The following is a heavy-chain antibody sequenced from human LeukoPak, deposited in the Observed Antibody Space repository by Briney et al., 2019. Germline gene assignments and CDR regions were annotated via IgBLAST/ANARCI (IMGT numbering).Heavy chain of an antibody. V-gene: IGHV6-1*01. CDR2: TYYRSKWYN. Sequence: SQTLSLTCAISGDSVSSNSAAWNWIRQSPSRGLEWLGRTYYRSKWYNDYAVSVKSRITINPDTSKNQFSLQLNSVTPGDTAVYYCARQYSSGWSWYYGLDVWGQGTTVTVSS. D-gene: IGHD6-19*01. CDR1: GDSVSSNSAA. CDR3: ARQYSSGWSWYYGLDV. J-gene: IGHJ6*02.